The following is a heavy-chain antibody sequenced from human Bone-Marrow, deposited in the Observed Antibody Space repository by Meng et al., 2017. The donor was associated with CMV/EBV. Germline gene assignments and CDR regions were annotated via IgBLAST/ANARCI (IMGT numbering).Heavy chain of an antibody. CDR1: GFTFNTYW. Sequence: GGSLRLSCAASGFTFNTYWMHWVRQAPGKGLVWVSRISSDGSSTSYADSVKGRFTISRDNAKNTLYLQMNSLRAEDTAVYYCARGGDFNCMDVWGQGTTVTVSS. V-gene: IGHV3-74*01. CDR3: ARGGDFNCMDV. CDR2: ISSDGSST. J-gene: IGHJ6*02. D-gene: IGHD3-16*01.